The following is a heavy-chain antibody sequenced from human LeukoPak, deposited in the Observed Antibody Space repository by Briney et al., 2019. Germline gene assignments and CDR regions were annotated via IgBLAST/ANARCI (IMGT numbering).Heavy chain of an antibody. D-gene: IGHD4-17*01. V-gene: IGHV3-21*01. Sequence: GGSLRLSCAASGFTFSSYTMNWVRQPPGKGLEWVSSISGSSSKIYYADPVKGRFTISRDNTKDSLYLQMNSLRADDTAVYYCARDAYGDYGFDYWGQGILVTVSS. CDR2: ISGSSSKI. CDR3: ARDAYGDYGFDY. CDR1: GFTFSSYT. J-gene: IGHJ4*02.